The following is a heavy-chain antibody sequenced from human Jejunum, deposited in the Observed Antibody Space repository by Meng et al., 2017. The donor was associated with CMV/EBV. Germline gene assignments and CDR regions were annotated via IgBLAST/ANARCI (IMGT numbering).Heavy chain of an antibody. J-gene: IGHJ6*02. Sequence: AINWMRQAPGQGLEWMRGIFPVFGSANYAQEFQDRVTITTDESTSTAYMELRSLRSEDTAVFYCARDHTGGYSGYDDYYDMDVWGQGTTVTVSS. CDR2: IFPVFGSA. V-gene: IGHV1-69*05. CDR1: A. CDR3: ARDHTGGYSGYDDYYDMDV. D-gene: IGHD5-12*01.